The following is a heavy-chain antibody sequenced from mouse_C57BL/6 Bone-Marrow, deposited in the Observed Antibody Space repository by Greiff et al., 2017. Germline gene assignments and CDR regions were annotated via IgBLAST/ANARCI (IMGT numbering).Heavy chain of an antibody. J-gene: IGHJ1*03. V-gene: IGHV5-4*01. CDR1: GFTFSSYA. CDR2: ISDGGSYT. Sequence: EVKLVESGGGLVKPGGSLKLSCAASGFTFSSYAMSWVRQTPEKRLEWVATISDGGSYTYYPDNVKGRFTISRDNAKNNLYLQMSHLKSEDTAMYYCARDGGFHWYFDVWGTGTTVTVSS. CDR3: ARDGGFHWYFDV.